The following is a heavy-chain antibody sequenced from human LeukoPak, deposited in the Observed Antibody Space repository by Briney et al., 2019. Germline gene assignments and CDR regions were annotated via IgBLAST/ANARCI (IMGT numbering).Heavy chain of an antibody. CDR3: ARGARAATGYYYYYMDV. CDR1: GLTVSSNH. D-gene: IGHD2-15*01. V-gene: IGHV3-53*01. CDR2: IYTGGST. J-gene: IGHJ6*03. Sequence: GGSLRLSCAASGLTVSSNHMAWVRQAPGKGLEWVLVIYTGGSTDYADSVKGRFTISRDNSKNTLYVQMNSLRAEDTAVYYCARGARAATGYYYYYMDVWGKGTTVTVSS.